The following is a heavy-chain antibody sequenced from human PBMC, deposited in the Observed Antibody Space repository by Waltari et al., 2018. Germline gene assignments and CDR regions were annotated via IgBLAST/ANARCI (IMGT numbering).Heavy chain of an antibody. V-gene: IGHV4-59*11. J-gene: IGHJ5*02. CDR2: INYSRST. CDR3: AGVNCSGGSCRFDP. Sequence: QVQLQESGPGLVKPSETLSLTCTVSGGSISSHYWSWIRQPPGKGLEWIGYINYSRSTNYNAALKSRVTISVDTSKNPFAQKLSAVTAADTAVYYGAGVNCSGGSCRFDPWGQGTLVTVSS. CDR1: GGSISSHY. D-gene: IGHD2-15*01.